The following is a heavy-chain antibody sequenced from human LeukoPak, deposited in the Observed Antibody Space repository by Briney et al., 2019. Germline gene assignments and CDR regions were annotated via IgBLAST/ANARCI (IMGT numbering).Heavy chain of an antibody. CDR2: IYPGDSDT. CDR3: ARHSETLVSTLDY. Sequence: GESLKISCKGSGYSFTSYWIGWVRQMPGKGLEWMGIIYPGDSDTRYSPSFQGQDTVSADKSISTAYLQWSSLKASDTAMYYCARHSETLVSTLDYWGQGTLVTVSS. D-gene: IGHD5/OR15-5a*01. J-gene: IGHJ4*02. CDR1: GYSFTSYW. V-gene: IGHV5-51*01.